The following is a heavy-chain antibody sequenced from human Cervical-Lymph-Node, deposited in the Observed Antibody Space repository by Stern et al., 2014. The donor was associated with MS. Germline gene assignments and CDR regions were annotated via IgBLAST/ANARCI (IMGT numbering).Heavy chain of an antibody. J-gene: IGHJ5*02. CDR3: ARATDL. CDR2: IYYSGTT. CDR1: GASITSYY. V-gene: IGHV4-59*01. Sequence: VQLEESGPGLLRPSETLSLTCTVSGASITSYYWSWIRQPPGKGLEWIGYIYYSGTTNYNASLKGRVAISTDTSKTQFSLRLSSVTAADTAVYYCARATDLWGQGTLVTVSS.